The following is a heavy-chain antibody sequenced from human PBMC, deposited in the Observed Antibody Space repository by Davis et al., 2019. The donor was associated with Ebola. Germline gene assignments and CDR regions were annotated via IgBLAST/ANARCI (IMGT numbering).Heavy chain of an antibody. J-gene: IGHJ4*02. CDR2: ISAFSGNT. CDR1: GYTFTSYG. D-gene: IGHD4-17*01. CDR3: ARRDYGDYGAF. Sequence: AASVKVSCKASGYTFTSYGISWVRQAPGQGLEWMGWISAFSGNTNYAQKLQGRVTMTTDKSTSTAYMELRSLRSDDTAVYYCARRDYGDYGAFWGQGTLVTVSS. V-gene: IGHV1-18*01.